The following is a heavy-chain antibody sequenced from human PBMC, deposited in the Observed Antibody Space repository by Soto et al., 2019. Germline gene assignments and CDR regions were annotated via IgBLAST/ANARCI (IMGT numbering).Heavy chain of an antibody. Sequence: GGSLRLSCAASGFTFSNDAMHWVRQAPGKGLEWVAVITYDGFTQNYADSVRGRFTVSRDNSKSTLSLQMNSLRPDDTAVYYCGRGPFSSSYIDYWGLGTLVT. CDR2: ITYDGFTQ. V-gene: IGHV3-30*03. CDR3: GRGPFSSSYIDY. D-gene: IGHD6-6*01. J-gene: IGHJ4*02. CDR1: GFTFSNDA.